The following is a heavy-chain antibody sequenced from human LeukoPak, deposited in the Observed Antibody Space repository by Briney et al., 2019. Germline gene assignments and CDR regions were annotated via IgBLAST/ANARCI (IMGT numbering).Heavy chain of an antibody. D-gene: IGHD2-2*01. CDR2: IHNNGNN. CDR3: ARVYCSSASCYDDRGAFDY. V-gene: IGHV4-39*07. Sequence: SETLSLTCTASGGSISSGDYYWNWIRQPPGKGLEWIGTIHNNGNNYYSASLQSRVTISRDTSKNQFSLQLSSVTAPDTAIYFCARVYCSSASCYDDRGAFDYWGQGTLVTVSS. CDR1: GGSISSGDYY. J-gene: IGHJ4*02.